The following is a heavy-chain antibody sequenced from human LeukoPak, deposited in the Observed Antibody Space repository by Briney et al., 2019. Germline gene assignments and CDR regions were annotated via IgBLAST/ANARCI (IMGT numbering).Heavy chain of an antibody. D-gene: IGHD2-2*02. CDR1: GFTVSSNY. Sequence: GGSLRLSCVASGFTVSSNYMSWVRQAPGKGLEWVSVIYSGGSTYYADSVKGRFTISRDNAKNSLYLQMNSLRAEDTAVYYCARVRSAVVVPAAIFGYWGQGTLVTVSS. CDR3: ARVRSAVVVPAAIFGY. CDR2: IYSGGST. V-gene: IGHV3-53*01. J-gene: IGHJ4*02.